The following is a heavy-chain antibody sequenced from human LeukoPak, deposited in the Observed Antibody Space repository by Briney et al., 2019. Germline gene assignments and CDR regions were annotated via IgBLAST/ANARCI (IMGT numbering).Heavy chain of an antibody. CDR1: GYTFTNYG. J-gene: IGHJ4*02. D-gene: IGHD3-22*01. V-gene: IGHV1-18*01. CDR3: ARDRGITMIVVGLFDY. CDR2: ISAYNGNT. Sequence: GASVKVSCKAYGYTFTNYGISWVRQAPGQGLEWMGWISAYNGNTNYAQKLQGRVTMTTDTSTSTAYMELRSLRSDDTAVYYCARDRGITMIVVGLFDYWGQGTLVTVSS.